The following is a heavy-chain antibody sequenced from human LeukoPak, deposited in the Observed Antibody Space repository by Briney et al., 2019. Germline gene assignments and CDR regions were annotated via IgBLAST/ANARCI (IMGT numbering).Heavy chain of an antibody. CDR3: ARGKWQQLVRVLVY. V-gene: IGHV1-8*01. D-gene: IGHD6-13*01. CDR2: MNPNSGNT. J-gene: IGHJ4*02. Sequence: ASVKVSCKASGYTFTSYDINWVRQAPGQGLEWMGWMNPNSGNTGYAQKFQGRVTMTRNTSISTAYMELSSLRSEDTAVYYCARGKWQQLVRVLVYWGQGTLVTVSS. CDR1: GYTFTSYD.